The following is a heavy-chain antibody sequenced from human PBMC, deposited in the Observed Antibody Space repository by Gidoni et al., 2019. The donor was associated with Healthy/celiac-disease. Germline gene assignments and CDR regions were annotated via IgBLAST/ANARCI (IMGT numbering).Heavy chain of an antibody. D-gene: IGHD3-16*01. CDR1: GGSISSSNW. CDR3: ARAVVMITFGGDNYYYYGMDV. Sequence: QVQLQESGPGLVKPSGTLSLTCAVSGGSISSSNWWSWVRQPPGKGLEWIGEIYHSGSTNYNPSLKSRVTISVDKSKNQFSLKLSSVTAADTAVYYCARAVVMITFGGDNYYYYGMDVWGQGTTVTVSS. CDR2: IYHSGST. V-gene: IGHV4-4*02. J-gene: IGHJ6*02.